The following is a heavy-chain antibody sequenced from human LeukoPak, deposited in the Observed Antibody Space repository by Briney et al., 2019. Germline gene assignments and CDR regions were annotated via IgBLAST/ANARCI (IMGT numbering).Heavy chain of an antibody. CDR3: AKASRGSSSDYFDY. J-gene: IGHJ4*02. CDR1: GFTFGIHG. V-gene: IGHV3-21*04. Sequence: GGSLRLSCVGSGFTFGIHGMNWVRQAPGKGLEWVSFISTSSTYIKYADSVKGRFTISRDNAKNSLYLQMNSLRAEDMALYYCAKASRGSSSDYFDYWGQGTLVTFSS. D-gene: IGHD6-13*01. CDR2: ISTSSTYI.